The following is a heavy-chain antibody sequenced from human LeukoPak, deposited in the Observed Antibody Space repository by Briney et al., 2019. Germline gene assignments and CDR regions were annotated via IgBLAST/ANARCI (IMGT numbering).Heavy chain of an antibody. J-gene: IGHJ4*02. CDR1: GFTFSNYW. CDR3: ARDKDTY. V-gene: IGHV3-7*01. CDR2: INKDGSEK. Sequence: GGSLRLSCAASGFTFSNYWMSWVRQVPGKGLEWVAHINKDGSEKYYVDSVKGRFIISRDNAKNSLYLQMNSLKVEDTAVYYCARDKDTYWGPGTLVTVSS.